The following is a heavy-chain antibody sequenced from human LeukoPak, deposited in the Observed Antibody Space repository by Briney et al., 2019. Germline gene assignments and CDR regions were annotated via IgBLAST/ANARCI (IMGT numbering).Heavy chain of an antibody. CDR1: GFTFSSYW. V-gene: IGHV3-7*01. Sequence: GGSLRLSCAASGFTFSSYWMSWIRQAPGKGLEWVANIKQDGSEKYYVDSVKGRSTISRDNAKNSLYLQMNSLRAEDTAVYYCARLDAFWSGYWGNYYYYMDVWGNGTTVTVSS. CDR3: ARLDAFWSGYWGNYYYYMDV. CDR2: IKQDGSEK. D-gene: IGHD3-3*01. J-gene: IGHJ6*03.